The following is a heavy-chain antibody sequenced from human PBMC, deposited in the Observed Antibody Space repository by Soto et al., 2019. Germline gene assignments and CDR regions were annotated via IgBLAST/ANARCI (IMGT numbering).Heavy chain of an antibody. CDR1: GFTFNNYA. CDR2: ISDSGGNT. D-gene: IGHD2-15*01. Sequence: PGGSLRLSCAASGFTFNNYAMSWVRQAPGKGLEWVSAISDSGGNTYYADSVKGRFTISRDNSKNTLYLQMNSLRAEDTAVYYCARGYSVMVVAREFDYWGHGTLVTVSS. V-gene: IGHV3-23*01. CDR3: ARGYSVMVVAREFDY. J-gene: IGHJ4*01.